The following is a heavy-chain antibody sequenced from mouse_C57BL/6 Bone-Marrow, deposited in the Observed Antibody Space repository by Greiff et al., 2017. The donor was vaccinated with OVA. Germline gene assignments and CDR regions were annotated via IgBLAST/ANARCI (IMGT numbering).Heavy chain of an antibody. J-gene: IGHJ2*01. CDR2: ISDGGSYT. CDR1: GFTFSSYA. V-gene: IGHV5-4*03. Sequence: EVKLVESGGGLVKPGGSLKLSCAASGFTFSSYAMSWVRQTPEKRLEWVATISDGGSYTYYPDNVKGRFTISRDNAKNNLYLQMSHLKSEDTAMYYCRITTRDFDYWGQGTTLTVSS. CDR3: RITTRDFDY. D-gene: IGHD1-1*01.